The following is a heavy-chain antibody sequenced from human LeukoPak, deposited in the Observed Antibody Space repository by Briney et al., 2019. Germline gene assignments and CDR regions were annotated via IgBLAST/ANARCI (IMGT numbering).Heavy chain of an antibody. Sequence: GASVKVSFKASGYTFTSYGISWVRLAPGQGLEWMGWISAYNGNTNYAQKLQGRVTMTTDTSTSTAYMELRSLRSDDTAVYYCARVRSDFWSGYLAYGMDVWGQGTTVTVSS. J-gene: IGHJ6*02. CDR3: ARVRSDFWSGYLAYGMDV. CDR1: GYTFTSYG. D-gene: IGHD3-3*01. CDR2: ISAYNGNT. V-gene: IGHV1-18*01.